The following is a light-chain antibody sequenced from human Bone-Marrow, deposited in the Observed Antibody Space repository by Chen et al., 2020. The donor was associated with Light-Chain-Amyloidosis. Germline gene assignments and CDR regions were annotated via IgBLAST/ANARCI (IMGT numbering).Light chain of an antibody. CDR3: ATWESSLTDWM. Sequence: QSVLTQPPSVSAAPGQKVTISCSGSNSNIGINYVSWYQQLPGTSPKLLIYENNQRPSEIPDRFSGSKSGTAATLGVAGLQTGDEADYYCATWESSLTDWMFGGGTKLTVL. J-gene: IGLJ3*02. CDR2: ENN. V-gene: IGLV1-51*02. CDR1: NSNIGINY.